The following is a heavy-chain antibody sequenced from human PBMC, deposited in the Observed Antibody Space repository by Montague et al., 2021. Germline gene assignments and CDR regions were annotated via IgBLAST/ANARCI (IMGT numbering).Heavy chain of an antibody. V-gene: IGHV4-39*01. CDR3: ARLPVMPVAGTGQYYFDY. Sequence: SETLSLTCTVSGGSISSSSYYWDWIRQPPGKGLEWIGSIYYSGSTYYNPSLKSRLTISVDTSKNQFSLKLSSVTAADTAVYYCARLPVMPVAGTGQYYFDYWGQGTLVTVSS. CDR1: GGSISSSSYY. D-gene: IGHD6-19*01. J-gene: IGHJ4*02. CDR2: IYYSGST.